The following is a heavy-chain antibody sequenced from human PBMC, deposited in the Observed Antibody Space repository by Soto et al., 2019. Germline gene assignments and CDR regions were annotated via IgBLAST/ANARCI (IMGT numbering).Heavy chain of an antibody. V-gene: IGHV3-21*01. CDR1: GFTFSSYS. CDR2: ISSSSSYI. J-gene: IGHJ4*02. CDR3: ARDPQPNDDY. D-gene: IGHD1-1*01. Sequence: GGSLRLSCAASGFTFSSYSMNWVRQAPGKGLEWVSSISSSSSYIYYADSVKGRFTISRDNAKNSLYLQMNILRAEDTAVYYCARDPQPNDDYWGQGNLVTVSS.